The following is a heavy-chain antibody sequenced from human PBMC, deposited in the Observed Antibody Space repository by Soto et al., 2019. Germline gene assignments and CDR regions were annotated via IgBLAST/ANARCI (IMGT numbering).Heavy chain of an antibody. CDR1: GGTFSSYA. D-gene: IGHD3-22*01. V-gene: IGHV1-69*01. J-gene: IGHJ4*02. Sequence: QVQLVQSGAEVKKPGSSVKVSCKASGGTFSSYAISWVRQAPGQGLEWMGGIIPIFGTANYAQKFQARVTITADESTSTDYRELSSLRSEDPAVYYCARGPFTYYYDSSGYSFFDYWGKGNLVTVSA. CDR2: IIPIFGTA. CDR3: ARGPFTYYYDSSGYSFFDY.